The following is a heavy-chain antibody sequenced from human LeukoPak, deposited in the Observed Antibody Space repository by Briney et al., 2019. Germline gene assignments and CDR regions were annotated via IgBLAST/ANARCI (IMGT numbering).Heavy chain of an antibody. Sequence: GGSLRLSCAASGFTFSSYWMSWVRQAPGKGLEWVANIKQDGSEKYYVDSVKGRFTISRDNAKNSLYLQMNSLRAEDTAVYYCARDGPLPSCYDSSGIWGQGTLVTVSS. V-gene: IGHV3-7*01. J-gene: IGHJ4*02. D-gene: IGHD3-22*01. CDR2: IKQDGSEK. CDR1: GFTFSSYW. CDR3: ARDGPLPSCYDSSGI.